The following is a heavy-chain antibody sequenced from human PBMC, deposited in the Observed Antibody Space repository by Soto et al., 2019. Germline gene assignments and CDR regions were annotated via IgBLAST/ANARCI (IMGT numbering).Heavy chain of an antibody. D-gene: IGHD3-16*02. CDR3: ARVLITFGGVIVFDY. J-gene: IGHJ4*02. CDR1: GGSISSYY. CDR2: IYYSGST. V-gene: IGHV4-59*01. Sequence: SETLSLTCTVSGGSISSYYWSWIRQPPGKGLEWIGYIYYSGSTNYNPSLKSRVTISVDTSKNQFSLKLSSVTAADTAVYYCARVLITFGGVIVFDYWGQGTLVNVSS.